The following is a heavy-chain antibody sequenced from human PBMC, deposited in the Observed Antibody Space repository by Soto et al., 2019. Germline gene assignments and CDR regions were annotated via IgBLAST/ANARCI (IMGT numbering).Heavy chain of an antibody. CDR3: ARRWGEGRVDY. D-gene: IGHD3-10*01. CDR2: IYHSGST. V-gene: IGHV4-4*02. Sequence: QVQLQESGPGLVKPSGTLSLTCAVSGGSISSSNWWSWVRQPPGKGLEWIGEIYHSGSTNYNPSLRSRVTIALDKSTNPFARKLSSVTAAYPAVSYGARRWGEGRVDYWGEGTLVTVSS. CDR1: GGSISSSNW. J-gene: IGHJ4*02.